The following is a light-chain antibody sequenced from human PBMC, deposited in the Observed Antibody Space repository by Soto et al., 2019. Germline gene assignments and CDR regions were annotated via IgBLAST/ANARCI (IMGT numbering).Light chain of an antibody. Sequence: EIVMTQFPATLSMSPGDRATLSCRASQSVSSSLAWYQQKPGQSPRLLIYGASTRATGIPARFSGSGSGTEFTLTISSLQSEDFAVYYCQQYNNWPSLTVGGGTKVDSK. V-gene: IGKV3-15*01. CDR1: QSVSSS. CDR2: GAS. CDR3: QQYNNWPSLT. J-gene: IGKJ4*01.